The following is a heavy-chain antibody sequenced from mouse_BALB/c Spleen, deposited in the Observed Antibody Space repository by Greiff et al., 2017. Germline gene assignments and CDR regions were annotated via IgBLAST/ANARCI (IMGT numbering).Heavy chain of an antibody. D-gene: IGHD2-14*01. CDR2: INPYNDGT. J-gene: IGHJ4*01. V-gene: IGHV1-14*01. Sequence: VQLKESGPELVKPGASVKMSCKASGYTFTSYVMHWVKQKPGQGLEWIGYINPYNDGTKYNEKFKGKATLTSDKSSSTAYMELSSLTSEDSAVYYCARDGYRYDPYAMDYWGQGTSVTVSS. CDR3: ARDGYRYDPYAMDY. CDR1: GYTFTSYV.